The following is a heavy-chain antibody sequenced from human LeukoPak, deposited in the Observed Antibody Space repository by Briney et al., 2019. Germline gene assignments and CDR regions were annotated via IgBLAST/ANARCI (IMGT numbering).Heavy chain of an antibody. CDR1: GGSISSGGYY. J-gene: IGHJ4*02. V-gene: IGHV4-31*03. CDR2: IYYSGST. CDR3: ARVSGSHRLFDY. D-gene: IGHD3-16*02. Sequence: SETLSLTCTVSGGSISSGGYYWSWIRQHPGKGLEWIGYIYYSGSTYYNPSLKSRVTILVDRSKNQFSLKLSSVTAADTAVYYCARVSGSHRLFDYWGQGTLVTVSS.